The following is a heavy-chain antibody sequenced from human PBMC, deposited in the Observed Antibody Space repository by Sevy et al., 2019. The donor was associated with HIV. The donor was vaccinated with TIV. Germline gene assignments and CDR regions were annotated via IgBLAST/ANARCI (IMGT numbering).Heavy chain of an antibody. J-gene: IGHJ4*02. CDR1: GFTFSRYN. CDR2: ISSSSSYV. Sequence: GGSLRLSCVASGFTFSRYNMNWVRQAPGKGLEWVSSISSSSSYVYHADSVKGRFTISRDNAKNSLYLQMNSLRAEDTAVYYCAKWDADRRWFFDYWGQGTLVTVSS. V-gene: IGHV3-21*06. D-gene: IGHD1-26*01. CDR3: AKWDADRRWFFDY.